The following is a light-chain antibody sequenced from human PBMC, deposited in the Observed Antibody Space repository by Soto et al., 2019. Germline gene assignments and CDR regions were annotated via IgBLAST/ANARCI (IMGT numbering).Light chain of an antibody. J-gene: IGKJ1*01. Sequence: EIVMTQSPATLSVSPGERATLSCRASQSVSSNLAWYQQKPGQAPRLLIYGASTRATGIPARFSGSGSGTEFTLXISSLQSEDFAVYYXQQYNNWPPMFGQGTKVEIK. CDR3: QQYNNWPPM. CDR2: GAS. V-gene: IGKV3-15*01. CDR1: QSVSSN.